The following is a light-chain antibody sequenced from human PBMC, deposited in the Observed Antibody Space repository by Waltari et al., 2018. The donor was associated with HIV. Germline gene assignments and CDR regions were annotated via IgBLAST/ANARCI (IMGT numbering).Light chain of an antibody. J-gene: IGLJ2*01. CDR3: AAWDDSLNGPV. CDR1: SSNIGSHT. V-gene: IGLV1-44*01. CDR2: TNN. Sequence: QSVLTQPPSASGTPGPRVTIPCSGSSSNIGSHTVNWYQQLPGTAPKLLIYTNNQRPSGVPDRFSGSKSGTSASLAISGLQSEDEADYYCAAWDDSLNGPVFGGGTKLTVL.